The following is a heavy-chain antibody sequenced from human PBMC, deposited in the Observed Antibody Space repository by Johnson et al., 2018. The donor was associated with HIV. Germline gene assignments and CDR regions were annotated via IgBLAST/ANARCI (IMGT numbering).Heavy chain of an antibody. CDR2: ISYDGSNK. J-gene: IGHJ3*02. D-gene: IGHD3-10*01. Sequence: VQLVESGGGGVQPGRSLRLSCVVSGFTFSSHGMHWVRQAPGRGLEWVAVISYDGSNKYYADSVKGRFTVSRDYSKSTLYLQMNSLRADETAMYYCARRVGVFRSSHGAFDIWGQGTMVAVSS. CDR3: ARRVGVFRSSHGAFDI. V-gene: IGHV3-30*19. CDR1: GFTFSSHG.